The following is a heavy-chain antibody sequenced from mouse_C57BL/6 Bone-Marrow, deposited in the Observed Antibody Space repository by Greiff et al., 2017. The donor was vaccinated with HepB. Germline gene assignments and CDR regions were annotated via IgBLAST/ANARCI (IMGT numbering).Heavy chain of an antibody. CDR2: ISDGGSYT. CDR1: GFTFSSYA. V-gene: IGHV5-4*01. CDR3: ARWSYGNYFDWYFDV. J-gene: IGHJ1*03. Sequence: DVQLVESGGGLVKPGGSLKLSCAASGFTFSSYAMSWVRQTPEKRLEWVATISDGGSYTYYPDNVKGRFTISRDNAKNNLYLQMSHLKSEDTAMYYCARWSYGNYFDWYFDVWGTGTTVTVSS. D-gene: IGHD2-1*01.